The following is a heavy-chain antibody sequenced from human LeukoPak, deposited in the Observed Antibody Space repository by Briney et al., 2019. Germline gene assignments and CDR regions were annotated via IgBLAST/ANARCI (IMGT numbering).Heavy chain of an antibody. CDR3: ARGWELDP. V-gene: IGHV3-7*05. CDR2: IKQDGSEK. J-gene: IGHJ5*02. D-gene: IGHD1-26*01. Sequence: GGSLRLSCAASGFPVSRYWLSWVRQAPGQGLEWVANIKQDGSEKYYVDSVKGRFTISRDNAKNSLYLQMNSLRVEDTAVYYCARGWELDPWGQGTLVTVSS. CDR1: GFPVSRYW.